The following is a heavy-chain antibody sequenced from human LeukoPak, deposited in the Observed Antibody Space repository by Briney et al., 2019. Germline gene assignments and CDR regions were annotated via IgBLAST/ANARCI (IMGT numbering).Heavy chain of an antibody. CDR1: GGSFSGYY. Sequence: ASETLSLTCAVYGGSFSGYYWSWIRQPPGKGLEWIGEINHSGSTNYNPSLKSRVTISVDTSKNQFSLKLSSVTAADTAVYYCARIGSYRGYFDYWGQGTLVTVSS. V-gene: IGHV4-34*01. CDR3: ARIGSYRGYFDY. CDR2: INHSGST. D-gene: IGHD4-4*01. J-gene: IGHJ4*02.